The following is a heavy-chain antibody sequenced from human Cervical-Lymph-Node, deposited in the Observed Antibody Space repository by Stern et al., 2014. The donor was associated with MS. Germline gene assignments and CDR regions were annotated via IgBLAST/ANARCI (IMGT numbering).Heavy chain of an antibody. V-gene: IGHV2-70*01. CDR2: IDWDDDK. CDR3: ARMQRTSTSGLHFDS. D-gene: IGHD2/OR15-2a*01. Sequence: QITLKESGPALVKPTQTLTLTCTFSGFSLSASGMSVSWIRQPPGKALEWLALIDWDDDKYYSTSLKTRVTISKDTSENQVVLAMTNMDPGDTATYYCARMQRTSTSGLHFDSWGQGTLVTVSS. J-gene: IGHJ4*02. CDR1: GFSLSASGMS.